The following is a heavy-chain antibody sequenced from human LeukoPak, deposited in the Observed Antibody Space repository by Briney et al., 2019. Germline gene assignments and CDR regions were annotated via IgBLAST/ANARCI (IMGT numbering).Heavy chain of an antibody. J-gene: IGHJ4*02. CDR3: AKEKGGSRYYFDY. D-gene: IGHD1-26*01. Sequence: GGSLRLSCAASGFTFSSYWMHWVRQAPGKGLVWVSGISWNSGSIGYADSVKGRFTISRDNAKNSLYLQMNSLRAEDTALYYCAKEKGGSRYYFDYWGQGTLVTVSS. V-gene: IGHV3-9*01. CDR1: GFTFSSYW. CDR2: ISWNSGSI.